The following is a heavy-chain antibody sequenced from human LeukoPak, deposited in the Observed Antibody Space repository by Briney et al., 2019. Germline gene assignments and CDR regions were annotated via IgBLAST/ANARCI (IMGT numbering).Heavy chain of an antibody. CDR2: FDPEDGER. Sequence: GASVKFSCKVSGYTFTELAMHWVRQAPGKGLEWMGSFDPEDGERIYAQKLQGRLIMTEDTSTDTAYLELSSLRSDDTAVYYCAPRNVYKGYFDNWGQGTLVTVSS. CDR1: GYTFTELA. V-gene: IGHV1-24*01. J-gene: IGHJ4*02. D-gene: IGHD5-24*01. CDR3: APRNVYKGYFDN.